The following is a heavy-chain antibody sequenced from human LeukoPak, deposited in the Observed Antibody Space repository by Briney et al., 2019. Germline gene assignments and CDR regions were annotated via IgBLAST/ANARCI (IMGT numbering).Heavy chain of an antibody. CDR2: INSDGSST. V-gene: IGHV3-74*01. J-gene: IGHJ4*02. CDR3: ARDSKSDDSSGYLDLDY. Sequence: GGSLRLSCAASGFTFSSYSMNWVRQAPGKGLVWVSRINSDGSSTRYADSVKGRFTISRDNTKNTLYLQMNSLRAEDTAVYYCARDSKSDDSSGYLDLDYWGQGTLVTVSS. CDR1: GFTFSSYS. D-gene: IGHD3-22*01.